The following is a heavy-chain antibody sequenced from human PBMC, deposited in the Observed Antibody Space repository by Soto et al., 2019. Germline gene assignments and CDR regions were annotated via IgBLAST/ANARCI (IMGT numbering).Heavy chain of an antibody. Sequence: ASVKVSCKASGYTFTSYGISWVRQAPGQGLEWMGWISTYNGNTNYAQKHQGRVTMTTDTSTSTAYMELRSLRSDDTAVYYCARERYYDPPTFYYYYYGMDVWGQGTTVTVSS. V-gene: IGHV1-18*01. D-gene: IGHD3-22*01. CDR2: ISTYNGNT. CDR1: GYTFTSYG. CDR3: ARERYYDPPTFYYYYYGMDV. J-gene: IGHJ6*02.